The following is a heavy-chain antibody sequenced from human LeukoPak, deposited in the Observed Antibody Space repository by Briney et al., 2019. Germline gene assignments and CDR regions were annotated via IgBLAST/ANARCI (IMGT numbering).Heavy chain of an antibody. CDR2: INSDGYST. CDR3: ARGTAVAGTDY. V-gene: IGHV3-74*01. CDR1: GFTFSGYW. J-gene: IGHJ4*02. Sequence: PGGSPRLSCAASGFTFSGYWMHWVRQAPGKGLVWVSRINSDGYSTSYADSVKGRFTISRENAKNTLYLQMNSLSAEDTAVYYCARGTAVAGTDYWGQGTLVTVSS. D-gene: IGHD6-19*01.